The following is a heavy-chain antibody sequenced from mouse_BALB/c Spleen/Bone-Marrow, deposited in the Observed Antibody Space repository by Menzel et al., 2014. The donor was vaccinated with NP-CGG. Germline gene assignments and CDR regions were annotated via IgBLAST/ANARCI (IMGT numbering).Heavy chain of an antibody. V-gene: IGHV1-9*01. D-gene: IGHD2-1*01. J-gene: IGHJ3*01. CDR1: GYTFXSYW. CDR3: AREDGNHVGFAY. Sequence: VQLQESGAELMKPGASVKISCKATGYTFXSYWIEWVKQRPGHGLEWIGEILPGSGSTNYNEKFKGKATFTADTSSNTAYMQLSSLTSEDSAVYYCAREDGNHVGFAYWGQGTLVTVSA. CDR2: ILPGSGST.